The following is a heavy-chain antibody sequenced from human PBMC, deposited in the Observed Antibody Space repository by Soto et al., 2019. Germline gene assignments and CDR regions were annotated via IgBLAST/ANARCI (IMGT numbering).Heavy chain of an antibody. J-gene: IGHJ4*02. CDR2: IKQDGSAT. Sequence: EVHFVESGGGLVQPGGSLRLSCTASGSTLSDYWMNWVRQAPGKGLEWVANIKQDGSATHYLDSGRGRFTISRDNAKNSLYLQMNSLRGDDSALYFCSGGSGWVWDYWGQGTLVTVSS. CDR1: GSTLSDYW. CDR3: SGGSGWVWDY. V-gene: IGHV3-7*04. D-gene: IGHD6-25*01.